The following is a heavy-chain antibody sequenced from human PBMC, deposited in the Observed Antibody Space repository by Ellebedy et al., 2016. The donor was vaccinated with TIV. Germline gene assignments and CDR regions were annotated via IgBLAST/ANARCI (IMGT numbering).Heavy chain of an antibody. CDR1: GGTFSSYA. Sequence: SVKVSXXASGGTFSSYAISWVRQAPGQGLEWMGGIIPIFGTANYAQKFQGRVTITADESTSTAYMELNSLRAEDTAVYYCAKDHYGMDVWGQGTTVTVSS. V-gene: IGHV1-69*13. CDR2: IIPIFGTA. CDR3: AKDHYGMDV. J-gene: IGHJ6*02.